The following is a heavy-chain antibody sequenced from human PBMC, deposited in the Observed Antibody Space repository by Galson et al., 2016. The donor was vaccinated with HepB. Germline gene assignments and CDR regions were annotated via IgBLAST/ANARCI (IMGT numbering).Heavy chain of an antibody. Sequence: SETLSLTCTVSGGSISSSSYYWDWIRQPPGKGLEWIGSIYYSGSTYYNPSLKSRVTISVDTSKNRFSLKLRSVTAADTAVYYCARRRDPYDAFTIWGQGTMVTVSS. CDR1: GGSISSSSYY. CDR3: ARRRDPYDAFTI. CDR2: IYYSGST. V-gene: IGHV4-39*01. J-gene: IGHJ3*02. D-gene: IGHD2-21*02.